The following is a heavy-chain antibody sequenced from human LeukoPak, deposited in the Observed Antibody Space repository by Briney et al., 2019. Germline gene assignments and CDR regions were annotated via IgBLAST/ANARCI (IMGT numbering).Heavy chain of an antibody. CDR2: ISGYNSKT. V-gene: IGHV1-18*01. CDR3: ARSLWLGELDY. Sequence: ASVKVSFKASGYTFTSYGISWGRKAPGQGLEWMGWISGYNSKTNYAQTFLRRITITTEKSTSTAYMELISLRSDDTAAYYYARSLWLGELDYWGQGTLVTVSS. D-gene: IGHD3-10*01. J-gene: IGHJ4*02. CDR1: GYTFTSYG.